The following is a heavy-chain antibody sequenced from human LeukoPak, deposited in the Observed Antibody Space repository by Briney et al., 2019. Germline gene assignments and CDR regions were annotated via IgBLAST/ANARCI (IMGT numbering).Heavy chain of an antibody. CDR2: MNPNSGNT. D-gene: IGHD3-9*01. J-gene: IGHJ4*02. CDR3: ARVTGYMIEDYFDY. V-gene: IGHV1-8*03. CDR1: GYTFTSYY. Sequence: ASVKVSCKASGYTFTSYYMHWVRQATGQGLEWMGWMNPNSGNTGYAQRFQGRVTITRNTSISTAYMELSSLRSEDTAVYYCARVTGYMIEDYFDYWGQGILVTVSS.